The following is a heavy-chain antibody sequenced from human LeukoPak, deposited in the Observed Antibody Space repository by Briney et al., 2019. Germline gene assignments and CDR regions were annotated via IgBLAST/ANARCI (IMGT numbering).Heavy chain of an antibody. Sequence: ASVKVSCKASGYTFTCYDINWVRQATGQGLEWMGWMNPNSGNTGYAQKFQGRVTMTRNTSISTAYMELSSLRSEDTAVYYCARGVGSSSSHWFDPWGQGTLVTVSS. CDR3: ARGVGSSSSHWFDP. V-gene: IGHV1-8*01. J-gene: IGHJ5*02. CDR1: GYTFTCYD. CDR2: MNPNSGNT. D-gene: IGHD6-6*01.